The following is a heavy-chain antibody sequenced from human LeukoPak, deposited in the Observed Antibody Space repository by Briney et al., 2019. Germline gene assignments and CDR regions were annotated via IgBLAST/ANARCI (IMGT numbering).Heavy chain of an antibody. CDR1: GFTFSTYS. J-gene: IGHJ4*02. CDR2: ISSGSSYI. Sequence: PGGSLRLSCAASGFTFSTYSMNWVRQAPGKGLEWVSSISSGSSYIYYADSVKGRFTISRDNAKNSLYLQMNSLRAEDTAVYYCARSNSCSGGSCYNDYFDYWGQGTLVTVSS. D-gene: IGHD2-15*01. CDR3: ARSNSCSGGSCYNDYFDY. V-gene: IGHV3-21*01.